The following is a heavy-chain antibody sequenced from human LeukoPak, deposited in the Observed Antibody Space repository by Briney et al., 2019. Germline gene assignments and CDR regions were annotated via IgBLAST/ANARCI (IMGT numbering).Heavy chain of an antibody. D-gene: IGHD3-10*01. J-gene: IGHJ4*02. CDR2: IYHSGST. CDR1: GGSISSSNW. CDR3: AIAAGLVWFGEFFYY. V-gene: IGHV4-4*02. Sequence: SETLSLTCAVSGGSISSSNWWRWVRQPPGKGPEGIGEIYHSGSTNYNPSLKCRVTRSVDKSKCQFSLKLSSVSAADTAVYYCAIAAGLVWFGEFFYYWGQGGLVTVS.